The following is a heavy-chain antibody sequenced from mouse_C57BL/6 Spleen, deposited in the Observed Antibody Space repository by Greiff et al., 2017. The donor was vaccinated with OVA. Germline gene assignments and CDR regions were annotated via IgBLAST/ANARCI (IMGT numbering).Heavy chain of an antibody. CDR1: GYSFTGYF. J-gene: IGHJ2*01. D-gene: IGHD1-1*01. CDR3: ASSPNYYGSSYGY. Sequence: EVKLVESGPELVKPGDSVKISCKASGYSFTGYFMNWVMQSHGKSLEWIGRINPYNGDTFYNQKFKGKATLTVDKSSSTAHMELRSLTSEDSAVYYCASSPNYYGSSYGYWGQGTTLTVSS. CDR2: INPYNGDT. V-gene: IGHV1-20*01.